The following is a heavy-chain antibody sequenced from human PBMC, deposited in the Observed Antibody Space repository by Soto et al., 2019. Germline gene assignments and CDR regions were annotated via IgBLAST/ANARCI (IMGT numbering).Heavy chain of an antibody. CDR2: ISGSGGNT. J-gene: IGHJ6*03. D-gene: IGHD2-2*01. Sequence: EVQLLESGGGLVQPGGSLRLSCAASGFSFSSYAMSWVRQAPGKGLERVSGISGSGGNTYYADSVKGRFTISRDNPENTLYLQMNSLRAEDTAVYYCAKMGCSSTSCYGYSYYYMGVWGKGTTVTVSS. CDR1: GFSFSSYA. V-gene: IGHV3-23*01. CDR3: AKMGCSSTSCYGYSYYYMGV.